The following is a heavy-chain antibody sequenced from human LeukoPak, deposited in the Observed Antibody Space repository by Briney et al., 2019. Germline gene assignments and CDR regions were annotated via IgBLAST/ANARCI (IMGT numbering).Heavy chain of an antibody. CDR3: ASVGYYYDSSGYRF. CDR2: INPNSGGT. V-gene: IGHV1-2*06. D-gene: IGHD3-22*01. Sequence: ASMKVSCKASGYTFTGYYMHWVRRAPGQGLEWMGRINPNSGGTNYAQKFQGRVTMTRDTSISTAYMELSRLRSDDTAVYYCASVGYYYDSSGYRFWGQGTLVTVSS. CDR1: GYTFTGYY. J-gene: IGHJ4*02.